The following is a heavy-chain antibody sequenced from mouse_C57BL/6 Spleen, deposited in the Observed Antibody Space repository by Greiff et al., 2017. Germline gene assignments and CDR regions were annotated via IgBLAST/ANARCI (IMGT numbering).Heavy chain of an antibody. V-gene: IGHV1-69*01. J-gene: IGHJ2*01. Sequence: QVQLQQPGAELVMPGASVKLSCKASGYTFTSYWMHWVKQRPGQGLEWIGEIDPSDSYTNYNQKFKGKATLTVDKSSSTAYMQLSSLTSEDSAVYYCARLANWDDYFDYWGQGTTLTVSS. CDR2: IDPSDSYT. CDR1: GYTFTSYW. CDR3: ARLANWDDYFDY. D-gene: IGHD4-1*01.